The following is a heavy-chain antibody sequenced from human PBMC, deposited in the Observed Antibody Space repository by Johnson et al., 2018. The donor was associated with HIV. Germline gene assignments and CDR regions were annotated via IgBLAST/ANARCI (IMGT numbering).Heavy chain of an antibody. CDR1: GFTFSDYY. CDR3: AKVGERYYDRSGYDAFDI. V-gene: IGHV3-11*04. J-gene: IGHJ3*02. Sequence: QVRLVESGGGVVQPGRSLRLSCAASGFTFSDYYMSWIRQAPGKGLEWVSYISSSGSTIYYADPVKGRFTISRDNSKNTRYLQMNSLRAEDTAVYYCAKVGERYYDRSGYDAFDIWGQGTMVTVSS. D-gene: IGHD3-22*01. CDR2: ISSSGSTI.